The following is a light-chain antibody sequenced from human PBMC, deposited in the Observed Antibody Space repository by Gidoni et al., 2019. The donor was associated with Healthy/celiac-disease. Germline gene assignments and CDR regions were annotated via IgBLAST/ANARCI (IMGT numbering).Light chain of an antibody. CDR1: HSISSW. Sequence: DIQMTQSPSTLSASVGDRVTITCRASHSISSWLAWYQQKPGKDPKPLIYKAASLESGVPSRFSGSGSGTEFTLTISSLQPADFATYYCQQYGGTFGQGTKVEIK. J-gene: IGKJ1*01. V-gene: IGKV1-5*03. CDR3: QQYGGT. CDR2: KAA.